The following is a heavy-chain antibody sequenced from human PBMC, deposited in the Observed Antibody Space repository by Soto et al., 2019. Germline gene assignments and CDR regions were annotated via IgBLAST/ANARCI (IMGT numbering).Heavy chain of an antibody. D-gene: IGHD3-22*01. CDR3: ARDLGYYYDSSGYTPQYYFDY. Sequence: GGSLRLSCAASGFTFSSYAMHWVRQAPGKGLEWVAVISYDGSNKYYADSVKGRFTISRDNSKNTLYLQMNSLRAEDTAVYYCARDLGYYYDSSGYTPQYYFDYWGQGTLVTVSS. CDR2: ISYDGSNK. V-gene: IGHV3-30-3*01. J-gene: IGHJ4*02. CDR1: GFTFSSYA.